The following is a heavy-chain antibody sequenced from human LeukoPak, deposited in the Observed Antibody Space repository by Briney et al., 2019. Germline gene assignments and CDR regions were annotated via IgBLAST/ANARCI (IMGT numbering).Heavy chain of an antibody. CDR1: GFTFSSYW. Sequence: GGSLRLSCEASGFTFSSYWMSWVRQAPGKGLEWVANIKTDGSEKYYVDSVKGRFTIPRDNAKNSSYLQMNSLRAEDTAVYYCARDYTGYFPWGQGTLVIVSS. CDR3: ARDYTGYFP. J-gene: IGHJ5*02. CDR2: IKTDGSEK. D-gene: IGHD3-9*01. V-gene: IGHV3-7*03.